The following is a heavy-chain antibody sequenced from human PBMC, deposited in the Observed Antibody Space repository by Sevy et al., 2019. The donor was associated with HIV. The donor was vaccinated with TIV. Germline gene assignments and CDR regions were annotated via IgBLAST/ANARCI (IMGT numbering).Heavy chain of an antibody. CDR3: AKDRRYGDIGRFDY. CDR1: GFTFSSYA. V-gene: IGHV3-23*01. J-gene: IGHJ4*02. CDR2: ISGSGDTT. Sequence: GGSLRLSCVVSGFTFSSYALSWVRQAPGKGLEWVSVISGSGDTTYYADSVKGRFTISRDNSKNTVYLQINSLRAEDTAVYYCAKDRRYGDIGRFDYWGQGTLVTVSS. D-gene: IGHD4-17*01.